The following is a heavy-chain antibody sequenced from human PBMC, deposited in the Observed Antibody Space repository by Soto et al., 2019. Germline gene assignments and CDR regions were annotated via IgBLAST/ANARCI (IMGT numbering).Heavy chain of an antibody. V-gene: IGHV4-59*08. CDR3: ARRHGLDIDAYY. Sequence: PSETLSLTCTVSGGSISSYYWSWIRQPPGKGLEWIGFIYYTGSTSCNPSLKSRITITVDTAKNQYSMKLSSLTAAYTAVYYCARRHGLDIDAYYWGPGTQVTVS. J-gene: IGHJ4*02. CDR1: GGSISSYY. CDR2: IYYTGST. D-gene: IGHD1-1*01.